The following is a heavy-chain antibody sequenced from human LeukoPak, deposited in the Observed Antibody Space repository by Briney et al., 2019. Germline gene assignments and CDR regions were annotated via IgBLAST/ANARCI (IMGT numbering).Heavy chain of an antibody. Sequence: GGSLRVSCAASGFTFRNHGMHWVRQAPGKGLEWVAVIYYDGSKKYYVDFVEGRFTMSRDNSKNMLYLQMNNLRADDTAVYYCARDIAARRVDLWGQGTLVLVSS. CDR2: IYYDGSKK. V-gene: IGHV3-33*01. J-gene: IGHJ5*02. D-gene: IGHD6-6*01. CDR1: GFTFRNHG. CDR3: ARDIAARRVDL.